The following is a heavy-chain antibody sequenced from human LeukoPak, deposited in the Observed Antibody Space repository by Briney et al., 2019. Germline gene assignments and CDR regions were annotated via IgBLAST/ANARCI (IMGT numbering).Heavy chain of an antibody. CDR1: GFTFSSYA. V-gene: IGHV3-30*04. Sequence: GGSLRLSCGASGFTFSSYAMHWVRQAPGKGLEWVAVISYDGRNQYYADSVKGRFTISRDNSKNTLYLQMNSLRAEDTAVYYCARDNFRGAGPYDYWGQGTLVTVSS. J-gene: IGHJ4*02. CDR3: ARDNFRGAGPYDY. D-gene: IGHD1-20*01. CDR2: ISYDGRNQ.